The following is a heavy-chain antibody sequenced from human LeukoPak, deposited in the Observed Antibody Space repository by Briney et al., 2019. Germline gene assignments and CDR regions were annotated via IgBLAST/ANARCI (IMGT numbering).Heavy chain of an antibody. J-gene: IGHJ4*02. D-gene: IGHD2-15*01. Sequence: PSETLSLTCTVSRVSITTYSWSWIRQPAGKGLELIGRIYASGSTTYNPSLKSRVTMSVDTSKNQFSVRLTSVAAADTAVYYCARAAHCSGASCYLHYWGQGTLVTVSS. CDR3: ARAAHCSGASCYLHY. CDR2: IYASGST. V-gene: IGHV4-4*07. CDR1: RVSITTYS.